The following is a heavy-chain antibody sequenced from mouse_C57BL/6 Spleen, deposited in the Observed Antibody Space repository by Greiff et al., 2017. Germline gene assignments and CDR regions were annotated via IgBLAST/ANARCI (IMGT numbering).Heavy chain of an antibody. CDR1: GYTFTSYW. CDR2: IDPSDSYT. J-gene: IGHJ1*03. Sequence: VQLQQPGAELVKPGASVKLSCKASGYTFTSYWMQWVKQRPGQGLEWIGEIDPSDSYTNYNQKFKGKATLTVDTSSSTAYMQLSSLTSEDSAVYYCARYYYGSSYRYFDVWGTGTTVTVSS. CDR3: ARYYYGSSYRYFDV. V-gene: IGHV1-50*01. D-gene: IGHD1-1*01.